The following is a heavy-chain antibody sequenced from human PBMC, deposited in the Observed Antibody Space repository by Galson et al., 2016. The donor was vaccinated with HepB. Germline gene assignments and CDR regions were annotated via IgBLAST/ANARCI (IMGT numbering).Heavy chain of an antibody. Sequence: SLRLSCAASGFTFTNYAMSWVRQAPGKGLEWVSNIDYSGGATYYADSVKGRFTISRDNSKNTLYLQMSSLRPEDTGVYYCAKVTRTSVATDYWGQGTLVTVSS. J-gene: IGHJ4*02. D-gene: IGHD5-12*01. CDR1: GFTFTNYA. V-gene: IGHV3-23*01. CDR2: IDYSGGAT. CDR3: AKVTRTSVATDY.